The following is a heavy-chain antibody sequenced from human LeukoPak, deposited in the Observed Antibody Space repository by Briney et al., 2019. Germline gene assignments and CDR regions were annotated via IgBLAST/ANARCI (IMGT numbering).Heavy chain of an antibody. CDR2: INPSGGST. CDR3: AREDVVLVDAVRCYYYGMDV. V-gene: IGHV1-46*01. J-gene: IGHJ6*02. CDR1: GYNFISYY. Sequence: ASVKVSCKASGYNFISYYMHWVRQAPGQGLEWMGIINPSGGSTSYAQKFQDRVSMTRDTSASTVYMELSSLKSEDTAVYYCAREDVVLVDAVRCYYYGMDVWGQGTTVTVSS. D-gene: IGHD2-8*01.